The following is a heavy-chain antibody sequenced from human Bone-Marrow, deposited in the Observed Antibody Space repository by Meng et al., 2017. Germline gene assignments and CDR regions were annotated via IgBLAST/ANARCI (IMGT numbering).Heavy chain of an antibody. Sequence: EVELVESGGGLVKPGGSLRLSCVASGFSFPDAWMSWVRQAPGKGLEWVGRIKSNSDGGTTDYAAPVKGRFTISRDDSKNTLYLQMNSLITEDTAVYFCATGAAAADHWGQGTLVTVSS. J-gene: IGHJ4*02. D-gene: IGHD6-13*01. CDR2: IKSNSDGGTT. CDR3: ATGAAAADH. V-gene: IGHV3-15*01. CDR1: GFSFPDAW.